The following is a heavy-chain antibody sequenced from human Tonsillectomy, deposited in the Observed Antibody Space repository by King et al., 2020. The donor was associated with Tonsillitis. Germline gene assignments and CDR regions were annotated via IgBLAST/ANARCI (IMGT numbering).Heavy chain of an antibody. V-gene: IGHV3-9*01. Sequence: VQLVESGGGLVQPGRSLRLSCAASGFTFGDSAMHWVRQAPGQGLEWVSGISGSITDVGYADPVKGRFTISRDNAKNSLYLQMDSLRAEDTALYYCAKAPSRLTTSSFDHWGQGVLVTVSS. D-gene: IGHD4-11*01. J-gene: IGHJ4*02. CDR3: AKAPSRLTTSSFDH. CDR1: GFTFGDSA. CDR2: ISGSITDV.